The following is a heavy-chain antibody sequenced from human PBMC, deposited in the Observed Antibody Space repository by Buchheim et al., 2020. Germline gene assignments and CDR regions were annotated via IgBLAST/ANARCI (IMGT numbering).Heavy chain of an antibody. Sequence: VQLVESGGDLVQPGGSLRLSCGASGFTFSRYWMSWVRQAPGKGLEWVANIHQDGGEKYYVDSLKGRFTISRDNAKSTLFLQMNSLRVEDTAVYYCVRESQVVAPGSGRLTYYGMDVWGQGTT. V-gene: IGHV3-7*01. D-gene: IGHD2-15*01. CDR1: GFTFSRYW. CDR2: IHQDGGEK. CDR3: VRESQVVAPGSGRLTYYGMDV. J-gene: IGHJ6*02.